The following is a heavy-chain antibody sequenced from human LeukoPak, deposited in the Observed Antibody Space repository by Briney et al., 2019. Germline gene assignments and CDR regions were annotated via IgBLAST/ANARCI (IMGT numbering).Heavy chain of an antibody. V-gene: IGHV4-59*01. Sequence: SETLSLTCAVSGGSISSYYWSWIRQPPGKGLEWIGFIYYSGSTHYKPSLKSRGTISVDTSKNQYSLKLSSVTAADTAVYYCARSSESYDSSGYYSYYFDYWGQGTLVTVSS. CDR2: IYYSGST. CDR1: GGSISSYY. CDR3: ARSSESYDSSGYYSYYFDY. J-gene: IGHJ4*02. D-gene: IGHD3-22*01.